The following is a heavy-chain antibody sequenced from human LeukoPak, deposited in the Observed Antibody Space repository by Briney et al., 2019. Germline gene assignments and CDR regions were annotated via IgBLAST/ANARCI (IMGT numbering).Heavy chain of an antibody. CDR1: GFTFSSYA. CDR3: ARDPSLYCSSTSCYALHFDY. J-gene: IGHJ4*02. D-gene: IGHD2-2*01. Sequence: HPGGSLRLSCAASGFTFSSYAMHWVRQAPGKGLEWVAVIPYDGSNKYYADSVKGRFTISRDNSKNTLYLQMNSLRAEDTAVYYCARDPSLYCSSTSCYALHFDYWGQGTLVTVSS. V-gene: IGHV3-30*04. CDR2: IPYDGSNK.